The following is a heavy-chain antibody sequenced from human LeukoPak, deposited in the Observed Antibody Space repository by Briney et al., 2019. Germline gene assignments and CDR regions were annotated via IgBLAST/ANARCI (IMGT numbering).Heavy chain of an antibody. J-gene: IGHJ4*02. V-gene: IGHV1-3*01. CDR2: INAGNGNT. D-gene: IGHD3-10*01. Sequence: ASVKDSCKASGYTFTSYAMHWVRQAPGHRLEWMGWINAGNGNTKYSQKFQGRVTITRDTSASTAYMELSSLRSEDTAVYYCARDVKSGGSDPPRYWAQGTLVTVSS. CDR3: ARDVKSGGSDPPRY. CDR1: GYTFTSYA.